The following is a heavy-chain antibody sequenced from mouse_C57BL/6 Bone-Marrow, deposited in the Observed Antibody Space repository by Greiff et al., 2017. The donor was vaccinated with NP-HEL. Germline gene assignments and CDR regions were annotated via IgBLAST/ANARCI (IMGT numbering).Heavy chain of an antibody. D-gene: IGHD1-1*02. J-gene: IGHJ4*01. Sequence: VQLQESGPELVKPGASVKISCKASGYAFSSSWMNWVKQRPGKGLEWIGRLYPGDGDTNYNGKFKGKATLTADKSSSTAYMQLSSLTSEDSAVYFCARRGGNYGNAMDYWGQGTSVTVSS. CDR2: LYPGDGDT. V-gene: IGHV1-82*01. CDR1: GYAFSSSW. CDR3: ARRGGNYGNAMDY.